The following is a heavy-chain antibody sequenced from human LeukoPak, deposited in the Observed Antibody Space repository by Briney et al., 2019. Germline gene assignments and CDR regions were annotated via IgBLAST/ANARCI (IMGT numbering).Heavy chain of an antibody. Sequence: GGSLRPSCAASGFTFSSYWMSWVRQAPGKGLEWVANIKQDGSEKYYVDSVKGRFTISRDNAKNSLYLQMNSLRAEDTAVYYCARDDCSSISCYHNWFDPWGQGTLVTVSS. D-gene: IGHD2-2*01. CDR3: ARDDCSSISCYHNWFDP. J-gene: IGHJ5*02. CDR2: IKQDGSEK. CDR1: GFTFSSYW. V-gene: IGHV3-7*01.